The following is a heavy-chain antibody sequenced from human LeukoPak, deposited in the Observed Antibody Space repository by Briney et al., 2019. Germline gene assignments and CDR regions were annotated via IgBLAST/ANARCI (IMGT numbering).Heavy chain of an antibody. J-gene: IGHJ5*02. CDR1: GGTFSSYA. CDR2: IIPILGIA. V-gene: IGHV1-69*04. CDR3: ARGYCSGGSCPLFDP. Sequence: GASVKVSCKASGGTFSSYAISWVRQAPGQGLEWMGRIIPILGIANYAQKFQGRVTITADKSTSTAYMELSSLRSEDTAVCYCARGYCSGGSCPLFDPWGQGTLVTVSS. D-gene: IGHD2-15*01.